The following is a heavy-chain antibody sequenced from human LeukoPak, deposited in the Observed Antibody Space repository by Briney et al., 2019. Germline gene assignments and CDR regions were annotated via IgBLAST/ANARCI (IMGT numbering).Heavy chain of an antibody. Sequence: GGSLRLSCAASGLIFSSYWMSWGRRAPAKGLEGVANIKRDGREKYYVHSVKRRFTISRDNAENSLYLQMNSLRDEDTALYYGERDHYGMEVWGQGTTVTVSS. CDR2: IKRDGREK. V-gene: IGHV3-7*01. CDR1: GLIFSSYW. J-gene: IGHJ6*02. CDR3: ERDHYGMEV.